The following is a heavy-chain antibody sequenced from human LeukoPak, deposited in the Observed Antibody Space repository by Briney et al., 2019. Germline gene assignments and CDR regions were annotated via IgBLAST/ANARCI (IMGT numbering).Heavy chain of an antibody. D-gene: IGHD1-1*01. CDR1: GGSISNNNYY. CDR3: ATWRTAKTGFDY. Sequence: KPSETLSLTCTLSGGSISNNNYYWAWIRQPPGKGLECIGSIYYSGSPYYNPSLKSRVPISVDPSKKQFSLRLRSVAAADTAVYYCATWRTAKTGFDYWGQGTLVTVSS. V-gene: IGHV4-39*01. CDR2: IYYSGSP. J-gene: IGHJ4*02.